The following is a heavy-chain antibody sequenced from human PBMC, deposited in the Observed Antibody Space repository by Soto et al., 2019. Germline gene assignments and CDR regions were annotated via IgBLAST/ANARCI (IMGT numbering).Heavy chain of an antibody. CDR1: GDSVSSNSAA. D-gene: IGHD6-13*01. Sequence: PSQTLSLTCAISGDSVSSNSAAWNWIRQSPSRGLEWLGRTYYRSKWYNDYAVSVKSRITINPDTSKNQFSLQLNSVTPEDTAVYYRSREQQLVDYYYYGMDVWGQGTPVTVSS. CDR3: SREQQLVDYYYYGMDV. CDR2: TYYRSKWYN. V-gene: IGHV6-1*01. J-gene: IGHJ6*02.